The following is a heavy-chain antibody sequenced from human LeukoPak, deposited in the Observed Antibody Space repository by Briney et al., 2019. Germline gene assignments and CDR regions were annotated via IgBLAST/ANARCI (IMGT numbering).Heavy chain of an antibody. V-gene: IGHV3-23*01. CDR2: ISGSGGST. CDR3: AKDGSYSSGYYLDY. D-gene: IGHD3-22*01. CDR1: GGSITSSSYY. Sequence: ETLSLTCTVSGGSITSSSYYWGWIRQPPGKGLEWVSAISGSGGSTYYADSVKGRFTISRDNSKNTLYLQMNSLRAEDTAVYYCAKDGSYSSGYYLDYWGQGTLVTVSS. J-gene: IGHJ4*02.